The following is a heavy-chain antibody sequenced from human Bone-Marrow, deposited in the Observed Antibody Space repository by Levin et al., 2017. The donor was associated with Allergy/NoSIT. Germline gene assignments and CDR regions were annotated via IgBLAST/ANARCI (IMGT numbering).Heavy chain of an antibody. CDR2: MNPNSGNT. D-gene: IGHD3-3*01. CDR3: ARGITIFGVVGDEGSYYGLPV. J-gene: IGHJ6*02. V-gene: IGHV1-8*01. CDR1: GYTFTSYD. Sequence: GESLKISCQASGYTFTSYDINWVRQATGQGLEWMGGMNPNSGNTGYAQKFQGRVTMTRNTSISTAYMELSSLRSEDTAVYYCARGITIFGVVGDEGSYYGLPVWGQGTTVTVSS.